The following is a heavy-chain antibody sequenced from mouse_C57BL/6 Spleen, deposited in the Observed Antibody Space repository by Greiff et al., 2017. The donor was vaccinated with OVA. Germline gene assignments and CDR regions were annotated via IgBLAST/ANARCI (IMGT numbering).Heavy chain of an antibody. V-gene: IGHV1-82*01. J-gene: IGHJ3*01. Sequence: VQLQQSGPELVKPGASVKISCKASGYAFSSSWMNWVKQRPGKGLEWIGRIYPGDGDTNYNGKFKGKATLTADKSSSTAYMQLSSLTSEDSAVYFCARWGGTPGFAYWGQGTLVTVSA. CDR3: ARWGGTPGFAY. CDR1: GYAFSSSW. D-gene: IGHD3-3*01. CDR2: IYPGDGDT.